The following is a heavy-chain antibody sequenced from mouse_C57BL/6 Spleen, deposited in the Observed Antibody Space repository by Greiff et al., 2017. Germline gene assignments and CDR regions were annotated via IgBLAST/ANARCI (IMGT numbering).Heavy chain of an antibody. CDR1: GFTFSSYG. J-gene: IGHJ2*01. CDR2: ISSGGSYT. V-gene: IGHV5-6*01. D-gene: IGHD3-3*01. Sequence: VQLQQSGGDLVKPGGSLKLSCAASGFTFSSYGMSWVRQTPDKRLEWVATISSGGSYTYYPDSVKGRFTISRDNAKNTLYLQMSSLKSEDTAMYYCARSDMYYFDYWGQGTTLTVSS. CDR3: ARSDMYYFDY.